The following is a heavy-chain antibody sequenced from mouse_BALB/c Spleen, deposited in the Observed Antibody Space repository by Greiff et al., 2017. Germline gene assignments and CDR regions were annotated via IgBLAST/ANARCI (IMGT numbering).Heavy chain of an antibody. CDR2: INPSTGYT. V-gene: IGHV1-7*01. CDR1: GYTFTSYW. Sequence: QVQLQQSGAELAKPGASVKMSCKASGYTFTSYWMHWVKQRPGQGLEWIGYINPSTGYTEYNQKFKDKATLTADKSSSTAYMQLSSLTSEDSAVYYCAGDYGAMDYWGQGTSVTVSS. D-gene: IGHD2-13*01. CDR3: AGDYGAMDY. J-gene: IGHJ4*01.